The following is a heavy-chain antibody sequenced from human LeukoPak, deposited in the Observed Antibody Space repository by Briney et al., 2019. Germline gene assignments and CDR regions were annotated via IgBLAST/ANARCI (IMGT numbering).Heavy chain of an antibody. V-gene: IGHV1-69*06. Sequence: SVKVSCKASGGTFSSYAISWVRQAPGQGLEWMGGIIPIFGTANYAQKFQGRVTITADKSTSTAYMELGSLRSEDTAVYYCAIRPTTVTTFYFDYWGQGTLVTVSS. D-gene: IGHD4-17*01. J-gene: IGHJ4*02. CDR1: GGTFSSYA. CDR3: AIRPTTVTTFYFDY. CDR2: IIPIFGTA.